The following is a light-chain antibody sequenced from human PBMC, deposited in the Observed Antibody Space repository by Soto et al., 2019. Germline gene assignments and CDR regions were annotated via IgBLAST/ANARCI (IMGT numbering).Light chain of an antibody. CDR3: QQYYSYPLYN. Sequence: AIRMTQSPSSLSASTGDRVAITCRASQDISTYLAWYQQKPGKAPNLLIYGASTTQSGAPSRFSGSGSGTDFTLTISSLQSEDFATYYCQQYYSYPLYNFGRRTK. V-gene: IGKV1-8*01. CDR2: GAS. J-gene: IGKJ2*01. CDR1: QDISTY.